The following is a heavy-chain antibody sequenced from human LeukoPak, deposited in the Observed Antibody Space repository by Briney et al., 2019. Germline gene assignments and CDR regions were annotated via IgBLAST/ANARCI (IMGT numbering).Heavy chain of an antibody. CDR1: GGSISSSSYY. CDR2: IYYSGST. Sequence: PSETLSLTCTVSGGSISSSSYYWGWIRQPPGKGLEWIGSIYYSGSTYYNPSLKSRVTISVDTSKNQFSLKLSSVTAADTAVYYCAREVPGYSFDYWGQGTLVTVSS. CDR3: AREVPGYSFDY. D-gene: IGHD6-13*01. V-gene: IGHV4-39*07. J-gene: IGHJ4*02.